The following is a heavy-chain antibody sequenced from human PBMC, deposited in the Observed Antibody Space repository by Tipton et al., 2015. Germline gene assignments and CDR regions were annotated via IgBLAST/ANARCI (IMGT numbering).Heavy chain of an antibody. Sequence: TLSLTCTVSGDSISSGGYYWSWSRQYPGKGLEWLGYSYYSGSTYYNPSLKSRLTISVDMSKNQFSLKLSSVTAADTAVYYCARVPFDYFDYWGQGTLVTVSS. CDR2: SYYSGST. V-gene: IGHV4-31*03. J-gene: IGHJ4*02. CDR3: ARVPFDYFDY. CDR1: GDSISSGGYY.